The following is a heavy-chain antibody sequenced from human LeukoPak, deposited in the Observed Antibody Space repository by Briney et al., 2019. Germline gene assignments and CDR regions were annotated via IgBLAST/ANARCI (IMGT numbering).Heavy chain of an antibody. CDR3: AKDRAYQVSV. CDR2: ISSRSSYV. Sequence: GGSLRLSCAASGFTFSSYTMNWVRQAPGKWLEWVSSISSRSSYVYDADSVKGRFTISRDNSQNTVYLQMNSLRAEDTAVYYCAKDRAYQVSVWGQGSLVTVSS. V-gene: IGHV3-21*04. CDR1: GFTFSSYT. D-gene: IGHD2-21*01. J-gene: IGHJ4*02.